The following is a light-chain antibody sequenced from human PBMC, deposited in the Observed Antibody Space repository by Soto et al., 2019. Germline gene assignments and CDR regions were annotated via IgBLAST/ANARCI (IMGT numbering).Light chain of an antibody. Sequence: IVLTQSPGTLSLSPGERATLSCWASQSVSSSYLAWYQQKPGQAPRLLIYGASSRATGIPDRFSGSGSGPHFSITISRLEPEDFAVYSCLQYGTSHRTFGQGNKVEVK. J-gene: IGKJ1*01. CDR3: LQYGTSHRT. V-gene: IGKV3-20*01. CDR2: GAS. CDR1: QSVSSSY.